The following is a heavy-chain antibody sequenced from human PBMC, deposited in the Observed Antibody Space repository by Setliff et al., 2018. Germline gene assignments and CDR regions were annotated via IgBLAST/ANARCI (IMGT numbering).Heavy chain of an antibody. V-gene: IGHV3-74*01. CDR2: INSDGSST. D-gene: IGHD2-15*01. J-gene: IGHJ4*02. CDR1: GFTFDVSG. Sequence: GGSLRLSCGTSGFTFDVSGMSWVRQAPGKGLVWVSRINSDGSSTSYADSVKGRFTISRDNAKNTLYLQMNSLRAEDTAVYYCASNLDGGKLPPSVGFDYWGQGTLVTVSS. CDR3: ASNLDGGKLPPSVGFDY.